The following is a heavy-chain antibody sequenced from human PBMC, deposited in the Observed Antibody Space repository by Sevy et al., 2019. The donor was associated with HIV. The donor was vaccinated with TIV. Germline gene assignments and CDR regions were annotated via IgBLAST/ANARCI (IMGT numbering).Heavy chain of an antibody. J-gene: IGHJ6*03. V-gene: IGHV1-18*01. D-gene: IGHD3-10*01. Sequence: GPSVKVSCKASGYTFTSYGITWVRQVPGQGLEWMGWISAYNGNTNYAQKLQGRVTMTTDTSTSTAYMELRSLRSDDTAVYFCARGVRVADHYYYYYMDVWGKGTTVTVSS. CDR2: ISAYNGNT. CDR1: GYTFTSYG. CDR3: ARGVRVADHYYYYYMDV.